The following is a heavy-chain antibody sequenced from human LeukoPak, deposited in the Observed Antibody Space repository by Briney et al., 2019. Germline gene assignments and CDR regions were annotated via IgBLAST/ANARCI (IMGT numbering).Heavy chain of an antibody. J-gene: IGHJ4*02. D-gene: IGHD2-21*02. CDR2: IYPGDSDT. CDR1: GYSFTSYW. CDR3: ARRGDSDFRID. Sequence: KTGESLKISCKGSGYSFTSYWIGWVRQMPGKGLEWMGIIYPGDSDTRYSPSFQGQVTISADKSISTAYLQWNSLEASDSAIYYCARRGDSDFRIDWGQGTLVTVSS. V-gene: IGHV5-51*01.